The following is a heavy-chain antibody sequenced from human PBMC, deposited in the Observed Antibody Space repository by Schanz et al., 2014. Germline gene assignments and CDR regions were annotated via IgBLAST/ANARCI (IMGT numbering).Heavy chain of an antibody. CDR1: GGTFSSYT. V-gene: IGHV1-69*08. CDR2: IVPIAGIT. J-gene: IGHJ4*02. CDR3: ARDQSPYTNSSDVRYFDY. Sequence: VQLEQSGAEVKKPGSSVKVSCTASGGTFSSYTISWIRQAPGQGLEWMGRIVPIAGITNYAQRFQGRVTITADKSSDTAYMELSSLRSEDTAVYYCARDQSPYTNSSDVRYFDYWGQGSLVTVSS. D-gene: IGHD6-6*01.